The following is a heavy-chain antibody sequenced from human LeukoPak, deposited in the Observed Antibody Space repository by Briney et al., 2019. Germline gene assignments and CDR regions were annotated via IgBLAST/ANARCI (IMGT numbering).Heavy chain of an antibody. Sequence: PGRSLRLSCAASGFSFSTYAMHWVRQAPGKGLEWVAVISYDGSDKYYADPVKGRFTFSRDNSKNTLYLQMNSLRAEDTAVYYCARDVVFDYWGQGTLVTVSS. J-gene: IGHJ4*02. V-gene: IGHV3-30-3*01. D-gene: IGHD2-15*01. CDR2: ISYDGSDK. CDR3: ARDVVFDY. CDR1: GFSFSTYA.